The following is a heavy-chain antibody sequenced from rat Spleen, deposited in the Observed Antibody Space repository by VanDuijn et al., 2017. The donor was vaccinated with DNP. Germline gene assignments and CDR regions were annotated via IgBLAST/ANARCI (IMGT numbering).Heavy chain of an antibody. D-gene: IGHD4-4*01. Sequence: EVQLVGSGGGLVQPGRSLKLSCAASGFTFSNYYMAWVRQAPKKGLEWVADISPSGSRTHYPDSVKGRFTISRDNAKNTLYLQMNSLRSEDTATYYCARGSGTYYWYFDFWGPGTMVTVSS. V-gene: IGHV5-27*01. J-gene: IGHJ1*01. CDR3: ARGSGTYYWYFDF. CDR1: GFTFSNYY. CDR2: ISPSGSRT.